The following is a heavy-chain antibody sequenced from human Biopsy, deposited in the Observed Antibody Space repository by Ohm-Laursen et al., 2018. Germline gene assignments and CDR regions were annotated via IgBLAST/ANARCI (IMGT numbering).Heavy chain of an antibody. CDR3: VISSAASNYKWNDQDEPLDF. CDR1: GLIFSDYY. Sequence: SLRLSCSASGLIFSDYYMSWVRQAPGKGLAWISYITVSGASVYYTDSVKGRFTISRNNAKNSLYLQMNSLRAEDRAVDFCVISSAASNYKWNDQDEPLDFWGQGTMVTVSS. D-gene: IGHD1-20*01. V-gene: IGHV3-11*01. J-gene: IGHJ3*01. CDR2: ITVSGASV.